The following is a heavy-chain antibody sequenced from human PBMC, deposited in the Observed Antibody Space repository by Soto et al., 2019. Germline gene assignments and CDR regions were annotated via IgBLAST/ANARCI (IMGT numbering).Heavy chain of an antibody. J-gene: IGHJ4*02. CDR3: ARGSYYSGWV. CDR1: GDSVSSTSTA. CDR2: TYYKSKWYS. Sequence: SQTLSLTCAISGDSVSSTSTAWSWIRQSPSRGLEWLGRTYYKSKWYSDYAVSVKSRITINPDTSKNQFSLQLNSVTPEDTAVYYCARGSYYSGWVWGQGTLVTVSS. D-gene: IGHD6-19*01. V-gene: IGHV6-1*01.